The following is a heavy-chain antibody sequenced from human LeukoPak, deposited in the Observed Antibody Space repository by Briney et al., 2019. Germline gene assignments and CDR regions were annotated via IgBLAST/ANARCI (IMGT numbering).Heavy chain of an antibody. CDR2: MNPNSGNT. D-gene: IGHD1-26*01. Sequence: ASVKVSCKASGYTFTSYGINWVRQATGQGLEWMGWMNPNSGNTGYAQKFQGRVTMTRNTSISTAYMELSSLRSEDTAVYYCASSRGPSGSYWSYAFDIWGQGTMVTVSS. J-gene: IGHJ3*02. V-gene: IGHV1-8*01. CDR1: GYTFTSYG. CDR3: ASSRGPSGSYWSYAFDI.